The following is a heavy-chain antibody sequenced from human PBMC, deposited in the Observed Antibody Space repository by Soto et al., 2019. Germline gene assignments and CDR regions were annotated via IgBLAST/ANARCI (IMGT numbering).Heavy chain of an antibody. CDR1: GFTFSTYG. Sequence: GGSLRLSCAASGFTFSTYGMHWVRQAPGKGLEWVAVISYDGSNRYYADSIKGRFTISRDNSANTLFLQVNSLRREDTAMYYCARDPSPYTSGWYGIDFWGHGTLVTVSS. CDR2: ISYDGSNR. D-gene: IGHD6-19*01. V-gene: IGHV3-30*03. J-gene: IGHJ4*01. CDR3: ARDPSPYTSGWYGIDF.